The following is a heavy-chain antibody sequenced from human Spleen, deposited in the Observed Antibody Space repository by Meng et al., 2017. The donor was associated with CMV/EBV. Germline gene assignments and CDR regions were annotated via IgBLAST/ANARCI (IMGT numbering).Heavy chain of an antibody. J-gene: IGHJ4*02. CDR1: GYTFTGYY. CDR2: INPNSGGT. Sequence: ASVKVSCKASGYTFTGYYMHWVRQAPGQGLEWMGWINPNSGGTNYAQKFQGRVTMTRDTSISTAYMELSRLRSDDTAVYYCARAYAFNFPLDFWGQGTLVTVSS. CDR3: ARAYAFNFPLDF. V-gene: IGHV1-2*02.